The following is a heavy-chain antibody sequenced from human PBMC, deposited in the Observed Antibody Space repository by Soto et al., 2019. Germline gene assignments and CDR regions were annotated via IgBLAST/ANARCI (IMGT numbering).Heavy chain of an antibody. CDR2: IYYSGST. J-gene: IGHJ4*02. Sequence: SETLSLTCTVSGGSISSSSYYWGWIRQPPGKGQEWIGSIYYSGSTYYNPSLKSRVTISVDTSKNQFSLKLSSVTAADTAVYYCARRANSGYSSSWYYYFDYWRQGTLVTVSS. V-gene: IGHV4-39*01. CDR1: GGSISSSSYY. CDR3: ARRANSGYSSSWYYYFDY. D-gene: IGHD6-13*01.